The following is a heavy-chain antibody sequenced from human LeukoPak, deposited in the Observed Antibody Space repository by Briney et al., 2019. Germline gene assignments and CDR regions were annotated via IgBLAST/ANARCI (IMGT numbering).Heavy chain of an antibody. D-gene: IGHD3-22*01. CDR3: ARVTGYVIEDYFDY. V-gene: IGHV4-59*01. Sequence: SETLSLTCTVSGGSISGYYWSWIRQPPKKRLEWIGYIFYSGSTDYNPSLKSRATISLDTSKNQFYLKLSSVTAADTAMYYCARVTGYVIEDYFDYWGQGTLVTVSS. J-gene: IGHJ4*02. CDR1: GGSISGYY. CDR2: IFYSGST.